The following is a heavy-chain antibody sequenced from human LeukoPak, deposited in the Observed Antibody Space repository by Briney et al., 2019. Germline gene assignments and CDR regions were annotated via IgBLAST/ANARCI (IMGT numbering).Heavy chain of an antibody. J-gene: IGHJ4*02. V-gene: IGHV3-21*01. CDR1: GFTFSSYS. D-gene: IGHD3-10*01. CDR2: ISSSSSYI. Sequence: GSLRLSCAASGFTFSSYSMNWVRQAPGKGLEWVSSISSSSSYIYYADSVKGRFTISRDNAKNSLYLQMNSLRAEDTAVYYCARDHYHYGSEMGYWGQGTLVTVSS. CDR3: ARDHYHYGSEMGY.